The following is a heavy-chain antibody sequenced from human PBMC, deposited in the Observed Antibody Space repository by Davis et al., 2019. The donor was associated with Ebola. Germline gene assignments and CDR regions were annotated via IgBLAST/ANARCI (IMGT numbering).Heavy chain of an antibody. CDR2: VIPILGTA. J-gene: IGHJ5*02. CDR3: TRGKWFDP. V-gene: IGHV1-69*04. CDR1: GYTFTSYG. Sequence: SVKVSCKASGYTFTSYGISWVRQAPGQGLEWMGRVIPILGTADYAQRFQGRVTITADTSTHTAYMELSRLRSDDTAMYYCTRGKWFDPWGQGTLVAVSS.